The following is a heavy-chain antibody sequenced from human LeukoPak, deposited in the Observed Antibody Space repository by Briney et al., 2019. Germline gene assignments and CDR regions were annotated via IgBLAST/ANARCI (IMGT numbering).Heavy chain of an antibody. CDR2: ITSGGDYM. J-gene: IGHJ4*02. D-gene: IGHD3-16*02. CDR3: ARVSIFGVVIANDY. CDR1: GFTFGGYT. V-gene: IGHV3-21*01. Sequence: GGSLRLSCAASGFTFGGYTMSWVRQAPGKGLQWVSTITSGGDYMYYADPVKGRFAISRDDSKNSLYLHMNSLRAEDTAVYYCARVSIFGVVIANDYWGQGTVVTVSS.